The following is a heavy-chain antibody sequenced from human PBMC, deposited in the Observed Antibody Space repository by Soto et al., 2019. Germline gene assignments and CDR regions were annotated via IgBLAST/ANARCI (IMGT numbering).Heavy chain of an antibody. CDR3: ALALGPTTGLDY. J-gene: IGHJ4*02. Sequence: WTWIRQPPGKVLELMGYIFNSGTTFYNPSLTSRLSISMDTSGNHFSLELRSVTAADTAVYYCALALGPTTGLDYWGQGTLVTVSS. CDR2: IFNSGTT. V-gene: IGHV4-31*02. D-gene: IGHD1-26*01.